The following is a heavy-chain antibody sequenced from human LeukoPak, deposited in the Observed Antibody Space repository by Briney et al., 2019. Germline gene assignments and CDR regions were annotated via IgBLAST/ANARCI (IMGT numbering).Heavy chain of an antibody. D-gene: IGHD3-10*01. CDR3: ARVMSYYYGSGSYYLDY. V-gene: IGHV1-46*01. Sequence: GASVKVSCKASGYTFTSYYMHWVRQAPGQGLEWMGIITPSGGSTSYAQKFQGRVTMTRDTSTSTVYMELSSLRSEDTAVYYCARVMSYYYGSGSYYLDYWGQGTLVTVSS. CDR1: GYTFTSYY. J-gene: IGHJ4*02. CDR2: ITPSGGST.